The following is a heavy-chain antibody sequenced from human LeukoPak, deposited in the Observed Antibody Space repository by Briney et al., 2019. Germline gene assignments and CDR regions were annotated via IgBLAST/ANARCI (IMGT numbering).Heavy chain of an antibody. J-gene: IGHJ4*02. CDR3: ALLHSYYYDSSGQGGHYFDY. CDR2: INSDGSSM. CDR1: GFTFSSYW. V-gene: IGHV3-74*01. Sequence: PGGSLRLSCAASGFTFSSYWMHWVRQAPGKGLVWVSRINSDGSSMSYADSVKGRFTISRDNAKNTLYLQMNSLRDGDTAVYYCALLHSYYYDSSGQGGHYFDYWGQGTRVTVSS. D-gene: IGHD3-22*01.